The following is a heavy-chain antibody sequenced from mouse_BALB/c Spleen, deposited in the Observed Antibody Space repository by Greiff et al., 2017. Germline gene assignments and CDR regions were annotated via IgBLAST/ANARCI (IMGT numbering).Heavy chain of an antibody. V-gene: IGHV1-9*01. CDR1: GYTFSSYW. CDR3: ARWGRQVYYAMDY. Sequence: QVQLKESGAELMKPGASVKISCKATGYTFSSYWIEWVKQRPGHGLEWIGEILPGSGSTNYNEKFKGKATFTADTSSNTAYMQLSSLTSEDSAVYYCARWGRQVYYAMDYWGQGTSVTVSS. J-gene: IGHJ4*01. D-gene: IGHD3-2*02. CDR2: ILPGSGST.